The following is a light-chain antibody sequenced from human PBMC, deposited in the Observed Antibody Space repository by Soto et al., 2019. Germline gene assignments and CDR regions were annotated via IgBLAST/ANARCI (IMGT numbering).Light chain of an antibody. Sequence: QSVVTQPPSASGTPGQRVTISCSGSSSNIGSNSVNWYQHLPGTAPKLLIYSNNQRPSGVPDRLSGSKSGTSASLAFSGLQSEDEADYYCAAWDDSLNGVIFGGGTKLTVL. CDR3: AAWDDSLNGVI. CDR1: SSNIGSNS. CDR2: SNN. J-gene: IGLJ2*01. V-gene: IGLV1-44*01.